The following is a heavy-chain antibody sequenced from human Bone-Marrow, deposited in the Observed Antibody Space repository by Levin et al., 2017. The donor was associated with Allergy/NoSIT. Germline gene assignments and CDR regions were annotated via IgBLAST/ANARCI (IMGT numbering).Heavy chain of an antibody. CDR1: GFTFSNAW. J-gene: IGHJ4*02. CDR2: IYRKSDGGAT. Sequence: PGESLKISCAASGFTFSNAWMSWVRQAPGKGLEWVGRIYRKSDGGATHYAAPVEGRFTISRDDSKNTLYLQMNNLKVEDTAVYYCTTYYCSSPDCNGGLSLHGVIPTDYWGQGTLVTVSS. D-gene: IGHD2-2*01. V-gene: IGHV3-15*01. CDR3: TTYYCSSPDCNGGLSLHGVIPTDY.